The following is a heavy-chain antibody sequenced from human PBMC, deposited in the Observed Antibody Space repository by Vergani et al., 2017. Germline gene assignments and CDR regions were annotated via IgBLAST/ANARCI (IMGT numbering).Heavy chain of an antibody. CDR1: GATFRSNT. J-gene: IGHJ5*02. D-gene: IGHD3-22*01. V-gene: IGHV1-69*08. Sequence: QVQLVQSGAEVKKPGSSVKVSCKASGATFRSNTISWVRQVPGQGLQWMGRMIPTFDSKNYAPRFQGRVTLTADASASTAYMELTSLTSEDTAVYFCARGASYFDSGGYADTWGQGTLVTVS. CDR3: ARGASYFDSGGYADT. CDR2: MIPTFDSK.